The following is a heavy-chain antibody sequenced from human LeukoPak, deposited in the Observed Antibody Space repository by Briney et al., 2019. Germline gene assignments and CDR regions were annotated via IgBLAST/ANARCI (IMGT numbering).Heavy chain of an antibody. D-gene: IGHD6-13*01. V-gene: IGHV1-2*02. CDR2: IIPNSGAT. CDR3: ARASYSIPLDY. Sequence: ASVKVSCKASGYTFTGYYIHWVRQAPGQGLEWMGWIIPNSGATNYLQKFQGRVTMTRDTSISTAYMELNSLRSDDSAFYYCARASYSIPLDYWGQGTLVTVSS. J-gene: IGHJ4*02. CDR1: GYTFTGYY.